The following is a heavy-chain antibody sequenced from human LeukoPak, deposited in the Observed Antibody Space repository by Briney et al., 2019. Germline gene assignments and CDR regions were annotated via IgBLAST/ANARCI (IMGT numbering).Heavy chain of an antibody. CDR2: ISWNSGSI. Sequence: PGRSLRLSCAASGFTFDDYAMHWVRQAPGKGLEWVSGISWNSGSIGYADSVEGRFTISRDNAKNSLYLQMNSLRAEDTALYYCAKGIAAAAGQFDYWGQGTLVTVFS. CDR1: GFTFDDYA. D-gene: IGHD6-13*01. CDR3: AKGIAAAAGQFDY. V-gene: IGHV3-9*01. J-gene: IGHJ4*02.